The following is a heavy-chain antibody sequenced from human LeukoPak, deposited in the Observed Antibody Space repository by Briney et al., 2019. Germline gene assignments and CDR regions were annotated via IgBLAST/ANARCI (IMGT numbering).Heavy chain of an antibody. CDR1: GFTFSDYY. Sequence: KPGGSLRLSCAASGFTFSDYYMSWIRQAPGKGLEWVSYISSSGSTIYYADSVKGRFTISRDNSKNTLYLQMNSLRAEDTAVYYCAKDQHSSSSGLLNYWGQGTLVTVSS. J-gene: IGHJ4*02. D-gene: IGHD6-6*01. CDR2: ISSSGSTI. V-gene: IGHV3-11*01. CDR3: AKDQHSSSSGLLNY.